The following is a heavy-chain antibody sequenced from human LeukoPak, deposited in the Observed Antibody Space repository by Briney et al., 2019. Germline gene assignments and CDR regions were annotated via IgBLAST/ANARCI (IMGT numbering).Heavy chain of an antibody. CDR1: GFTFSNYG. J-gene: IGHJ4*02. CDR2: ISYDGSNK. V-gene: IGHV3-30*18. Sequence: PGGSLRLSCAASGFTFSNYGMHWVRQAPGKGLEWVAVISYDGSNKYYADSMKGRFTISRDNSKNTLYLQMNSLRAVDTAVYYGANRGYSYGYYFDSRGQGTLVTVSS. D-gene: IGHD5-18*01. CDR3: ANRGYSYGYYFDS.